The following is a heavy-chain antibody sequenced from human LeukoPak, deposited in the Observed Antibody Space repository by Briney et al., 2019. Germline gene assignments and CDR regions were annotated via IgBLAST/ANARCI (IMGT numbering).Heavy chain of an antibody. J-gene: IGHJ4*02. CDR3: ARDPRGGTYYFDY. CDR1: GFTFSSYS. V-gene: IGHV3-48*01. Sequence: GGSLRLSCAASGFTFSSYSMNWVRQAPGKGLEWVSYISSSSSTIYYADSVKGRFTISRDNAKNSLHLQMNSLRAEDTAVYYCARDPRGGTYYFDYWGQGTLVTVSS. D-gene: IGHD2-15*01. CDR2: ISSSSSTI.